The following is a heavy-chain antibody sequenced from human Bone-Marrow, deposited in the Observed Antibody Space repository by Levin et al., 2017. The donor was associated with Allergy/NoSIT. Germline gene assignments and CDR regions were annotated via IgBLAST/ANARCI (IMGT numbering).Heavy chain of an antibody. J-gene: IGHJ4*02. CDR1: GFTFDDSA. Sequence: GGSLRLSCATSGFTFDDSAMHWVRQAPGKGLEWVSGISWNSGTIAYADSVKGRFTISRDNAKKSLYLQMNSLRTEDTAFYYCAKDRDPKATWYFDYWGQGTLVTVSS. CDR3: AKDRDPKATWYFDY. V-gene: IGHV3-9*01. CDR2: ISWNSGTI.